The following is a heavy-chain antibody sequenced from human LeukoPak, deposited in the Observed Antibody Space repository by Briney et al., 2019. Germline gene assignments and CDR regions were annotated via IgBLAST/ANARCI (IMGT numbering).Heavy chain of an antibody. CDR2: IYYSGST. D-gene: IGHD2-2*01. CDR1: GGSISSYY. J-gene: IGHJ6*03. V-gene: IGHV4-59*05. CDR3: ARHRSSTGYYYSYMDV. Sequence: SETLSLTCTVSGGSISSYYWSWIRQPPGKGLEWIGSIYYSGSTYYNPSLKSRVTISVDTSKNQFSLKLSSVTAADTAVYYCARHRSSTGYYYSYMDVWGKGTTVTVSS.